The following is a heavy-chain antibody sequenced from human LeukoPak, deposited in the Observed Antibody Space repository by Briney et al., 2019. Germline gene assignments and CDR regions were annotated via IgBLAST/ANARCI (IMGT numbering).Heavy chain of an antibody. J-gene: IGHJ4*02. Sequence: PGGSLRLSCAASGFTFSSSWMSWVRQAPGKGLEWVANIKQDGSEKYYVDSVKGRFTISRDNAQNSLYLQMDSLRAEDTAVYYCAGVRNIVVVVAATKTEEVYIDYWGQGTLVTVSS. CDR2: IKQDGSEK. CDR3: AGVRNIVVVVAATKTEEVYIDY. CDR1: GFTFSSSW. V-gene: IGHV3-7*01. D-gene: IGHD2-15*01.